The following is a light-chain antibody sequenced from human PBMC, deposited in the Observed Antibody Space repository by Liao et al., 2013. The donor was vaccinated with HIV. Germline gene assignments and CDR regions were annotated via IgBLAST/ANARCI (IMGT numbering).Light chain of an antibody. Sequence: SYELTQPPSVSVSPGQTASITCSGDKLGDKDASWHQRKPGQSPVLVIYQDSKRPSGIPERFSGSNSGNTATLTISGTQAMDEADYYCQTWDSSTAAYVFGTGTKVTVL. V-gene: IGLV3-1*01. CDR3: QTWDSSTAAYV. J-gene: IGLJ1*01. CDR1: KLGDKD. CDR2: QDS.